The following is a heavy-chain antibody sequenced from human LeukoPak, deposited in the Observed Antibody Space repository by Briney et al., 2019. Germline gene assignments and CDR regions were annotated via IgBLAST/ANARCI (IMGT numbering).Heavy chain of an antibody. V-gene: IGHV3-53*01. J-gene: IGHJ4*02. D-gene: IGHD5-18*01. Sequence: GGSLRLSCAASGFTVSSNYMSWVRQAPGKGLEWVSVIYSGGSTYYADSVKGRFTISRDNSKNTLYLQMNSLRAEDTAVYYCARGAGTAMAPKDYWGQGTLVTVSS. CDR3: ARGAGTAMAPKDY. CDR1: GFTVSSNY. CDR2: IYSGGST.